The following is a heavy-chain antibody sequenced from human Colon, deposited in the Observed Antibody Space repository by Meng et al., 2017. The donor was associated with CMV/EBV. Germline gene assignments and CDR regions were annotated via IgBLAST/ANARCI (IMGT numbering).Heavy chain of an antibody. CDR1: GGARGSVGC. CDR2: ICQSGSN. CDR3: ARGYGSWTVDGRGGY. V-gene: IGHV4-4*02. D-gene: IGHD5-18*01. Sequence: GGARGSVGCGSGVGKARGKGLEWIGEICQSGSNKYNASLENRVNISVDKSKNQFSLKLRSVTAADTAVYYCARGYGSWTVDGRGGYWGQGTLVTVSS. J-gene: IGHJ4*02.